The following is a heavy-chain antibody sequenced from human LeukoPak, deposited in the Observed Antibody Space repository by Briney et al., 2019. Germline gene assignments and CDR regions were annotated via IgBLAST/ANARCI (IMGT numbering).Heavy chain of an antibody. V-gene: IGHV1-3*01. CDR1: GYTFTSYA. Sequence: EASVKVSCKASGYTFTSYAMHWVRQAPGQRLEWMGWINAGNGNTKYSQKFQGSVTITRDTSASTAYMELSSLRSEDTAVYYCARGVGYSSSWYSDWFDPWGQGTLVTVSS. D-gene: IGHD6-13*01. CDR3: ARGVGYSSSWYSDWFDP. CDR2: INAGNGNT. J-gene: IGHJ5*02.